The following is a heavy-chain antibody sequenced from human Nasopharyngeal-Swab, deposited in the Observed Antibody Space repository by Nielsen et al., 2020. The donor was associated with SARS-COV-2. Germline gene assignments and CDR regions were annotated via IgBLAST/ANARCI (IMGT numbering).Heavy chain of an antibody. V-gene: IGHV3-7*01. J-gene: IGHJ5*02. D-gene: IGHD3-10*01. Sequence: GESLKISCAASGFTFSSYWMSWVRQAPGKGLEWVANIKQDGSEKYYVDSVKGRFTISRDNAKNSLYLQMNSLRAEDAAVYYCARGGSSLWWFDPWGQETLVTVSS. CDR2: IKQDGSEK. CDR1: GFTFSSYW. CDR3: ARGGSSLWWFDP.